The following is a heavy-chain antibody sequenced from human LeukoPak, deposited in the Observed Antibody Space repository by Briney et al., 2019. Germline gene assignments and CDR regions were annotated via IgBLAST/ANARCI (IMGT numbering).Heavy chain of an antibody. CDR3: AKVYCGGDCYAHYFDH. CDR1: GFTFSDYY. CDR2: ISSSGSTI. Sequence: GGSLRLSCAASGFTFSDYYMSWIRQAPGKGLEWVSYISSSGSTIYYADSVKGRFTLSRDNSQNILYLQMNSLRAEDTAVYYCAKVYCGGDCYAHYFDHWGQGTLVTVSS. V-gene: IGHV3-11*04. J-gene: IGHJ4*02. D-gene: IGHD2-21*02.